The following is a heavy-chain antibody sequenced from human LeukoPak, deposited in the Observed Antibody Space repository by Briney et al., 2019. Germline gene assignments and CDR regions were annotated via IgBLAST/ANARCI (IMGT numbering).Heavy chain of an antibody. CDR2: ITLDGSDS. CDR1: GFPFSSYW. D-gene: IGHD3-10*01. J-gene: IGHJ5*02. Sequence: GGSLRLSCAASGFPFSSYWMAWVRQAPGKGLEWVATITLDGSDSYYVDSVKGRFTVSRDNSKNTLYLQMNSLRAEDTAVHYCARDRGFDISYNWFEPWGQGTLVTVSS. V-gene: IGHV3-7*03. CDR3: ARDRGFDISYNWFEP.